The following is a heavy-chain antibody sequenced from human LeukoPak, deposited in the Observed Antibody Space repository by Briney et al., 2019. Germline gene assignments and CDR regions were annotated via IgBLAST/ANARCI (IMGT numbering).Heavy chain of an antibody. J-gene: IGHJ4*02. D-gene: IGHD1-14*01. CDR2: IYSGGST. V-gene: IGHV3-66*01. CDR3: ARDYTGGFFDY. Sequence: GGSLRLSCAASGFTFSSYSMNWVRQAPGKGLEWVSVIYSGGSTYYADSVKGRFTISRDNSKNTLYLQMNSLRAEDTAVYYCARDYTGGFFDYWGQGTLVTVSS. CDR1: GFTFSSYS.